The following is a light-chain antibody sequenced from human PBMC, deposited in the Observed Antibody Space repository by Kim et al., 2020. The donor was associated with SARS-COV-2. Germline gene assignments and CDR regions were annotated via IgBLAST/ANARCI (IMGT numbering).Light chain of an antibody. CDR2: RNN. CDR1: NPNY. Sequence: GTPGQRFTLSGSRINPNYVYWYQRLPGTAPNLLISRNNPRPSGVPDRFSGSRSGTSASLAISGLRSEDGADYFCTAWDDSLSGRVFGGGTQLTVL. V-gene: IGLV1-47*01. J-gene: IGLJ3*02. CDR3: TAWDDSLSGRV.